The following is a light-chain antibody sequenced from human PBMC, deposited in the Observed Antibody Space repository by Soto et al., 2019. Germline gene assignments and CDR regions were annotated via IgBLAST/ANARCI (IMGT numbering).Light chain of an antibody. V-gene: IGKV2-28*01. J-gene: IGKJ1*01. CDR2: LGS. CDR1: QSLLHSNGYNY. Sequence: IVMTQSPLSLPVTPGEPASISCRSSQSLLHSNGYNYLDWYLQKPGQSPQLLIYLGSNRASGVPDRSSGTGSGTDFTLKIIRVEAEDVGVYYCMQALQGPPTFGQGTKVDIK. CDR3: MQALQGPPT.